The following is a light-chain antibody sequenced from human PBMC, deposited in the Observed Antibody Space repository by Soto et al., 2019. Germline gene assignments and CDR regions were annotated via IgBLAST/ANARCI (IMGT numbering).Light chain of an antibody. Sequence: ETVMTQSPATLSVSPGERATLSCRASQSVSSSSLAWYQQKPGQAPRLLIFGASSRATGIPDRFSGSGSGTDFTLTISRLEPEDFAVYYCQQYAGSSTFGQGTKVDI. CDR3: QQYAGSST. CDR1: QSVSSSS. J-gene: IGKJ1*01. CDR2: GAS. V-gene: IGKV3-20*01.